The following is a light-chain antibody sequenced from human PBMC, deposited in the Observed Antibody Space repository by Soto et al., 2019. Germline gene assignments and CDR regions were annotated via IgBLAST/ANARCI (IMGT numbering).Light chain of an antibody. J-gene: IGKJ4*01. CDR2: AAS. Sequence: DIQMTQSPSSLSASVGDRVTITCQASQDISNYLHWYQQKPGKAPNLLIYAASTLQSGVPSRFSGSGSGTDFTLTISSLQPEDFATYFCQHGYSTPLTFGGGTKVDI. CDR1: QDISNY. V-gene: IGKV1-39*01. CDR3: QHGYSTPLT.